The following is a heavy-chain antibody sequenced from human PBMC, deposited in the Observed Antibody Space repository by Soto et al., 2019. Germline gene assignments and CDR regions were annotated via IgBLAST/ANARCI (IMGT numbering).Heavy chain of an antibody. CDR1: GFSFNNYG. CDR3: AKAWLRTTNNWFDP. CDR2: ISYDGSNA. Sequence: QVLLVESGGGVVQPWRSLRLSCAASGFSFNNYGMHWVRQAPGKGLEWVAVISYDGSNAYYADFVKGRFTASRDNSKNTLYLQMNSLRTADTAVYFCAKAWLRTTNNWFDPWGQGTLVTVSS. J-gene: IGHJ5*02. D-gene: IGHD5-12*01. V-gene: IGHV3-30*18.